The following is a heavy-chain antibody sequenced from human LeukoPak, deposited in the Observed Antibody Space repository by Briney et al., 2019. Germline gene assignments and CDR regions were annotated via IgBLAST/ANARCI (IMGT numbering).Heavy chain of an antibody. D-gene: IGHD3-10*01. J-gene: IGHJ4*02. CDR1: GGSISSSSYY. CDR2: IYYSGST. CDR3: ARGSQLLWFGELLTEPFDY. Sequence: PSETLSLTCTVSGGSISSSSYYWGWIRQPPGKGLEWIGSIYYSGSTYYNPSLKSRVTISVDTSKNQFSLKLSSVTAADTAVYYCARGSQLLWFGELLTEPFDYWGQGTLVTVSS. V-gene: IGHV4-39*01.